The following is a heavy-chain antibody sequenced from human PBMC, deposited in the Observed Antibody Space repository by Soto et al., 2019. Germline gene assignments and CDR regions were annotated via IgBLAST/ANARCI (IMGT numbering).Heavy chain of an antibody. Sequence: QVQLQETGPGLVKPFETLSLNCSVSGGSMSPFYWSWIRQSPGKGLEWIGYVHSSGNTKYKPSFNSRVPLSIDTSKNHFSLILNSVTAADTAVYFCTRNKPNKWKDILDAFDIWGQGTMVTVSS. V-gene: IGHV4-4*08. J-gene: IGHJ3*02. CDR2: VHSSGNT. D-gene: IGHD1-20*01. CDR3: TRNKPNKWKDILDAFDI. CDR1: GGSMSPFY.